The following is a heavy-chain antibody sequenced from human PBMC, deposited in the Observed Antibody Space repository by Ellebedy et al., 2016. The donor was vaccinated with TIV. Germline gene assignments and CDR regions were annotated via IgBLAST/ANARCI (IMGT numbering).Heavy chain of an antibody. D-gene: IGHD1-14*01. CDR2: ISWNGGSR. V-gene: IGHV3-9*01. Sequence: GGSLRLSXEASGFTFDDYAVHWVRQAPGKGLEWVSGISWNGGSRGYADSVKGRFTISRDNARNSLYLQMNSLRREDTALYYCAKDPGTTFTGTAPYYFDYWGQGTLDTVSS. CDR3: AKDPGTTFTGTAPYYFDY. CDR1: GFTFDDYA. J-gene: IGHJ4*02.